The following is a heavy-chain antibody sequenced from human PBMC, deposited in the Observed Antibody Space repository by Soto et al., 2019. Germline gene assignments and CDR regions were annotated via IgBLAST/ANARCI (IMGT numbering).Heavy chain of an antibody. V-gene: IGHV1-69*01. CDR2: IIPIFGTA. J-gene: IGHJ5*02. D-gene: IGHD3-3*01. CDR3: ARLYYDFWSGYSQYNWFDP. Sequence: QVQLVQSGAEVKKPGSSVKVSCKASGGTFSSYAISWVRQAPGQGLEWMGGIIPIFGTANYAQKFQGRVTITEDESTSTAYMELSSLRSEDTAVYYCARLYYDFWSGYSQYNWFDPWGQGTLVTVSS. CDR1: GGTFSSYA.